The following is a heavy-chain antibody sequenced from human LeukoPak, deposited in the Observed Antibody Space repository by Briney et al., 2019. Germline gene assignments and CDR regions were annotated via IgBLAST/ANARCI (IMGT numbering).Heavy chain of an antibody. CDR2: IYYSGST. CDR1: GGSISSYY. D-gene: IGHD1-7*01. J-gene: IGHJ4*02. CDR3: ARGGGEDGTSVDY. Sequence: SETLSLTCTVSGGSISSYYWSWIRQPPGKGLEWIGYIYYSGSTNYNPSLKSRVTISVDTSKNQFSLKLSSVTAADTAVYYCARGGGEDGTSVDYWGQGTLVTVSS. V-gene: IGHV4-59*01.